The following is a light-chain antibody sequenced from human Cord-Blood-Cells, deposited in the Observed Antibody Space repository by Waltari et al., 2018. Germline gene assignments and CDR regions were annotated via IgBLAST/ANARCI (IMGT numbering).Light chain of an antibody. V-gene: IGLV2-14*01. CDR2: EVS. J-gene: IGLJ1*01. CDR1: SSDVGGYNY. CDR3: SSYTSSSTRV. Sequence: QSALTQPASVSGSLGQSITISCTGTSSDVGGYNYVSWYQQHPGKAPKLMIYEVSNRPPGVSNRFSGSKSGNTASLTISGLQAEDEADYYCSSYTSSSTRVFGTGTKVTVL.